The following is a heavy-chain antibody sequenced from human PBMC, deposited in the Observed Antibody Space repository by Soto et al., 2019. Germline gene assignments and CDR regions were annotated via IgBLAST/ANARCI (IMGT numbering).Heavy chain of an antibody. CDR3: ASDGRYRGSYGGYYFDY. D-gene: IGHD1-26*01. CDR1: GYTFTSYG. V-gene: IGHV1-18*01. J-gene: IGHJ4*02. Sequence: QVQLVQSGAEVKKPGASVKVSCKASGYTFTSYGISWVRQAPGQGLEWMGWISAYNGNTNYAQKIQGRVTLTTDKSTSTAYMELRSLRSDDTAVYYCASDGRYRGSYGGYYFDYWGQGTLVTVSS. CDR2: ISAYNGNT.